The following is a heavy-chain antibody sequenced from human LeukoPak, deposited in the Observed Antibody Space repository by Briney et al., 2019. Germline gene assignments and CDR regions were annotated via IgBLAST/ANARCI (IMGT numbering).Heavy chain of an antibody. D-gene: IGHD3-22*01. V-gene: IGHV5-51*01. CDR1: GYSFTSYW. Sequence: GESLKISCKGSGYSFTSYWIGWVRQVPGKGLEWMGIIYPGDSDTRYSPSFQSQVTISADKSISTAYLQWSSLKASDTAMYYCASWNYYDSSGYWPDAFDIWGQGTMVTVSS. CDR2: IYPGDSDT. J-gene: IGHJ3*02. CDR3: ASWNYYDSSGYWPDAFDI.